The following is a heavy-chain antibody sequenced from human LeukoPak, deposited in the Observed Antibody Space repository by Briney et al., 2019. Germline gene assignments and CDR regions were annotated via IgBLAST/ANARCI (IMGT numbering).Heavy chain of an antibody. V-gene: IGHV1-8*03. Sequence: GASVKVSCKASGFTFTSYDINWVREATGQGLEWMGWMNPNSGNTGYALKFQGRVTLTRNTSINTAYMELTSLRSEDTAIYYCARIRDGYNDAYDIWGQGTVVTVPS. D-gene: IGHD5-24*01. CDR1: GFTFTSYD. J-gene: IGHJ3*02. CDR3: ARIRDGYNDAYDI. CDR2: MNPNSGNT.